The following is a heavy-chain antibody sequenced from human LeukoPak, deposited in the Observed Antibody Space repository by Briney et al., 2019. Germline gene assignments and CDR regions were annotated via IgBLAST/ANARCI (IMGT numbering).Heavy chain of an antibody. CDR1: GYTFSGYY. CDR3: ARSNTGDY. J-gene: IGHJ4*02. CDR2: INPNSGGT. Sequence: PTVNLSCKASGYTFSGYYVLWVRQAPGQVLEWIGWINPNSGGTNYAQKFQGRVTMTRDTSISTAYMELSRLRSDDTAVYYCARSNTGDYWGQGTLVTVSS. D-gene: IGHD1-14*01. V-gene: IGHV1-2*02.